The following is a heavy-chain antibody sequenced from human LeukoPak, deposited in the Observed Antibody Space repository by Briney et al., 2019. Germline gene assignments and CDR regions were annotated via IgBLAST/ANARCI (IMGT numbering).Heavy chain of an antibody. Sequence: SETLSLTCTVSGDSISSSSYYWGWIRQPPGKGLEWIGSIYYSGSTYYNPSLKSRVTISVDTSKNQFSLKLSSVTAADTAVYYCARDRNTMVYYYGMDVWGQGTTVTVSS. CDR2: IYYSGST. V-gene: IGHV4-39*07. D-gene: IGHD3-10*01. J-gene: IGHJ6*02. CDR3: ARDRNTMVYYYGMDV. CDR1: GDSISSSSYY.